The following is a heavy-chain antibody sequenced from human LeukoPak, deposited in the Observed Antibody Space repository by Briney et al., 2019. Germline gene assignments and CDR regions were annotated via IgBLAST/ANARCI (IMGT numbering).Heavy chain of an antibody. CDR2: INPNSGGT. CDR3: ARGSYSSGWYGAFFDY. J-gene: IGHJ4*02. CDR1: GYTFTGYY. V-gene: IGHV1-2*02. D-gene: IGHD6-19*01. Sequence: ASVKVSCKASGYTFTGYYMHWVRQAPGQGLEWMGWINPNSGGTNYAQKFQGRVTMTRDTSISTAYMELSRLRSDDTAVYYCARGSYSSGWYGAFFDYWGQGTLVTVSS.